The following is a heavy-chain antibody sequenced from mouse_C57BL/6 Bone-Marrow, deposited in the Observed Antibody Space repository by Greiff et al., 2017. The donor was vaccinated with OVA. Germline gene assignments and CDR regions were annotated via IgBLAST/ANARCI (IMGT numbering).Heavy chain of an antibody. CDR2: IRLKSDNYAT. CDR1: GFTFSNYW. D-gene: IGHD1-1*01. Sequence: EVMLVESGGGLVQPGGSMKLSCVASGFTFSNYWMNWVRQSPEKGLEWVAQIRLKSDNYATHYAESVKGRFTISRDDSKSSVYLQMNNLRAEDTGIYYCTADKLKYYYGSVYWGQGTTLTVSS. J-gene: IGHJ2*01. V-gene: IGHV6-3*01. CDR3: TADKLKYYYGSVY.